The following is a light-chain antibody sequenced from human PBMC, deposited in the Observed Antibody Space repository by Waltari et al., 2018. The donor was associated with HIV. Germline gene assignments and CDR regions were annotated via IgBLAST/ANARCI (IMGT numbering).Light chain of an antibody. CDR2: FGS. CDR3: MQAIQTPS. Sequence: DLVMTLSPLSLSVPPGEPASLYCKSSHSRLAGNGHNYLNWYVQKPGQSPQLLMFFGSNRASGVPDRFSGSGSGTDFTLKISRVEAEDVGVYYCMQAIQTPSFGPGTKVEIK. CDR1: HSRLAGNGHNY. J-gene: IGKJ3*01. V-gene: IGKV2-28*01.